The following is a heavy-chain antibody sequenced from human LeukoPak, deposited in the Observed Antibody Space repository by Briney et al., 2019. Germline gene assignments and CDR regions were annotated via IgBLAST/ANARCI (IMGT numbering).Heavy chain of an antibody. V-gene: IGHV4-34*01. J-gene: IGHJ5*02. D-gene: IGHD6-13*01. Sequence: RASETLSLTCAVYGGSFSGYYWSWIRQPPGKGLEWIGEINHSGSTNYNPSLKSRVTISVDTSKNQFSLKLSSVTAADTAVYYCARGLQQKYLDPWGQGTLVTVSS. CDR1: GGSFSGYY. CDR2: INHSGST. CDR3: ARGLQQKYLDP.